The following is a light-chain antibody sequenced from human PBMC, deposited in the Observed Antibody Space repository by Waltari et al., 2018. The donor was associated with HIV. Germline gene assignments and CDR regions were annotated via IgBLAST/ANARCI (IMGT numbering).Light chain of an antibody. V-gene: IGKV3-15*01. J-gene: IGKJ5*01. CDR1: QSVSSN. CDR3: QQYNNWLIT. Sequence: EIVMTQYPATLSVSPGERATLSCRASQSVSSNLACYQQKPGQAPRLLIYGASTRATGIPARFSGIGAETEFTLTISSLQSEDFAVYYCQQYNNWLITFGQGTRLEIK. CDR2: GAS.